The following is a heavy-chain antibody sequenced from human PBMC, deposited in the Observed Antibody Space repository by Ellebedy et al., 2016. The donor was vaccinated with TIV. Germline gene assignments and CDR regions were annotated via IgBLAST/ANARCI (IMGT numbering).Heavy chain of an antibody. CDR1: GYTFTGSY. V-gene: IGHV1-46*01. D-gene: IGHD3-10*01. CDR3: AGVLLWFGESTNWFDP. J-gene: IGHJ5*02. Sequence: ASVKVSCKASGYTFTGSYMHWVRQAPGQGLEWMGIINPSGGSTSYAQKFQGRVTMTRDTSTSTVYMELSSLRSEDTAVYYCAGVLLWFGESTNWFDPWGQGTLVTVSS. CDR2: INPSGGST.